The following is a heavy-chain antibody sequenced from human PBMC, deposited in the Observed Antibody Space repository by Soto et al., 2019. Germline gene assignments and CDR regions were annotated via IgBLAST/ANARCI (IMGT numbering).Heavy chain of an antibody. CDR2: ISSSGTRM. CDR3: ARYYYDVLTDYYRYYYIDV. Sequence: QVQLVESGGGLVQPGGSLRLSCTASGFTFSDYYMTRIRQAPGKGLESVSYISSSGTRMYYADSVKGRFTISRDNAKNSLYLQRISLRAEDTAVYYCARYYYDVLTDYYRYYYIDVWGKGITVTVSS. V-gene: IGHV3-11*01. D-gene: IGHD3-9*01. J-gene: IGHJ6*03. CDR1: GFTFSDYY.